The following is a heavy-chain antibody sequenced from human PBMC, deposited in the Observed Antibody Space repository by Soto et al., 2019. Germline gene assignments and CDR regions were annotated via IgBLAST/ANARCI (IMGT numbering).Heavy chain of an antibody. V-gene: IGHV3-23*01. CDR3: ATSIWGSYRYTGEYFQH. CDR2: ISGSGGST. CDR1: GFTFSSYA. Sequence: GGSLRLSCAASGFTFSSYAMSWVRQAPGKGLEWVSAISGSGGSTYYADSVKGRFTISRDNSKNTLYLQMNSLRAEDTAVYYCATSIWGSYRYTGEYFQHWGQGTLVTVSS. J-gene: IGHJ1*01. D-gene: IGHD3-16*02.